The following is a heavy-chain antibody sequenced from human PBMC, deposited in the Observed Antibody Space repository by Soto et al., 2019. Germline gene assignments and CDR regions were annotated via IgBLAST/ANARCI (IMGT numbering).Heavy chain of an antibody. Sequence: ASVKVSCKASGYTFTSYGITWVRQAPGQGLEWVGWISAYDGHTSSAQKLQDRVTMTTDTSTSTAYMDLRSLKSDDSAVYYCARGQGEYCTGGSCYANYYSGMDVWGQGTTVTVSS. CDR2: ISAYDGHT. CDR3: ARGQGEYCTGGSCYANYYSGMDV. D-gene: IGHD2-15*01. CDR1: GYTFTSYG. V-gene: IGHV1-18*01. J-gene: IGHJ6*02.